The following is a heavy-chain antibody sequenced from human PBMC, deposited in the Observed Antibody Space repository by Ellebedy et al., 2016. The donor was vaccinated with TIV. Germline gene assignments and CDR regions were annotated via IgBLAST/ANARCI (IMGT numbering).Heavy chain of an antibody. V-gene: IGHV3-21*01. CDR3: TREPDLREAAWFDP. D-gene: IGHD4-17*01. Sequence: PGGSLRLSCAASGFIFSRFTMNWVRQAPGKGLEWVSSITGSGNQIFYAASVKGRFAISRDNSKDSLSLQMASLRADDTAVYYCTREPDLREAAWFDPWGQGTLVTVSS. CDR2: ITGSGNQI. J-gene: IGHJ5*02. CDR1: GFIFSRFT.